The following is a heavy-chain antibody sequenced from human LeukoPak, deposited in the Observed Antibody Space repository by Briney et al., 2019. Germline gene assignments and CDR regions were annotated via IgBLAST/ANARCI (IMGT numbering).Heavy chain of an antibody. CDR2: IYWDDDK. CDR3: AHRPIAATGNHYYYYGMGV. D-gene: IGHD6-13*01. V-gene: IGHV2-5*02. CDR1: GFSLSTSGVG. J-gene: IGHJ6*02. Sequence: SGPTLVKPTQTLTLTCTFSGFSLSTSGVGVGWIRQPPGKALEWLALIYWDDDKRYSPSLESRLTITKDTSKNQVVLTMTNMDPVDTATYYCAHRPIAATGNHYYYYGMGVWGQGTTVTVSS.